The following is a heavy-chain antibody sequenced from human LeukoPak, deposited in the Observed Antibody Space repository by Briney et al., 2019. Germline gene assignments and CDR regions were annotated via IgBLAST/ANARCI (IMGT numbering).Heavy chain of an antibody. CDR3: AREAHCSSTSCYSKEVDY. V-gene: IGHV1-18*04. CDR2: ISAYNGNT. Sequence: GASVKVSCKASGYTFTSYGISWVRQAPGQGLEWMGWISAYNGNTNYAQKLQGRVTMTTDTSTSTAYMELRSLRSDDTAVYYCAREAHCSSTSCYSKEVDYWGQGTLVTVSS. CDR1: GYTFTSYG. J-gene: IGHJ4*02. D-gene: IGHD2-2*01.